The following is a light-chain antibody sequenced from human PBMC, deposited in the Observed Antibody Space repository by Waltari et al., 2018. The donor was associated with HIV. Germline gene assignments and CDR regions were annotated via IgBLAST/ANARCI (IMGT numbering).Light chain of an antibody. V-gene: IGLV2-14*01. CDR3: SSYTATSTLSYV. CDR2: EVS. J-gene: IGLJ1*01. Sequence: QSALTQPASVSGSPGQSITISCTGTSSYVGGYNHVSWYQQHPGKAPKLMIYEVSDRPSGVSNRFSASKSGNTASLTISGLQAEDEADYYCSSYTATSTLSYVFGSGTTVTVL. CDR1: SSYVGGYNH.